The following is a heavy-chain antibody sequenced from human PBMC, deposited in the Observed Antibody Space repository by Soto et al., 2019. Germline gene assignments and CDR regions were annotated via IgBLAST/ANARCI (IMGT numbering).Heavy chain of an antibody. CDR1: GYTFSNYG. CDR3: ARDPGFGVGYSYAFAMDV. J-gene: IGHJ6*02. Sequence: QVQLVQSGAEVKKPGASVKVSCKASGYTFSNYGISWVRQGPGQGLEWMGWISGYTGDTHYAEKVQDRIKMTTDTSKSTTYLELRSRRSDDTAVYFCARDPGFGVGYSYAFAMDVGGQGTTVTVSS. D-gene: IGHD5-18*01. V-gene: IGHV1-18*01. CDR2: ISGYTGDT.